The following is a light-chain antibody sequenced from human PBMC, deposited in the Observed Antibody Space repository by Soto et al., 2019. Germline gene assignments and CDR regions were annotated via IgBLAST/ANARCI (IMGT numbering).Light chain of an antibody. J-gene: IGKJ1*01. CDR2: GAS. Sequence: IQMTQSPTSLSASVGDRVTITRRASQGIRNDLAWFQQKPGKPPKVLIYGASNLQSGVPPRFSGSGSGTDFTLAISSLQPEDSATYYCLQDINYPWTFGQGTKVDIK. CDR1: QGIRND. V-gene: IGKV1-6*01. CDR3: LQDINYPWT.